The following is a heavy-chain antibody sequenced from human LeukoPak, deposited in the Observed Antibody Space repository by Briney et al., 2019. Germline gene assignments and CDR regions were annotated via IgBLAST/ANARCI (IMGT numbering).Heavy chain of an antibody. CDR2: IYSSGST. CDR3: ARSILGHDAFDI. J-gene: IGHJ3*02. CDR1: GGSITSSSYY. Sequence: SETLSLTCTVSGGSITSSSYYWGWIRQPPGKGLEWIGSIYSSGSTYYNPSLKSRVTISVETSKNQFSLKLSSVTAADTAVYYCARSILGHDAFDIWGQGTMVTVSS. V-gene: IGHV4-39*01. D-gene: IGHD2-21*01.